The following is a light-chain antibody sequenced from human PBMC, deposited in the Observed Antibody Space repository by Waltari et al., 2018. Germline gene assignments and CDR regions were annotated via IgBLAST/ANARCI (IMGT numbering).Light chain of an antibody. CDR1: QSVGGT. J-gene: IGKJ1*01. V-gene: IGKV3-20*01. CDR2: GAS. CDR3: QHYVRLPAT. Sequence: EIVLTQSPGTLSLSPGERATLACWASQSVGGTLAWYQQKPGQAPRPLSYGASSRATGSPDRFSGIGSGTEFSLTISRLEPEDFAVYYCQHYVRLPATFGQGTKVEIK.